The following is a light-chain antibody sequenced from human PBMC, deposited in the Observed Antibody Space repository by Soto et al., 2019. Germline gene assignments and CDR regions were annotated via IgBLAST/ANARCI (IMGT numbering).Light chain of an antibody. CDR3: QQYNNWPPYT. V-gene: IGKV3-15*01. CDR1: QSITSN. CDR2: GAS. Sequence: EIVMTQSPATLSVSPGQRATLSCRASQSITSNLAWYQQKPGQAPRLLIYGASTRATGIPARFSGSGSGTEFTLTISSLQSEDVAVYYCQQYNNWPPYTLGQGTELEIK. J-gene: IGKJ2*01.